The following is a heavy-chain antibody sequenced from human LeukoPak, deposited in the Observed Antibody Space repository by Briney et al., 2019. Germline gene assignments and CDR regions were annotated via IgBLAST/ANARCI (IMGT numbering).Heavy chain of an antibody. CDR3: ARGSGILTGYYSTFDY. J-gene: IGHJ4*02. Sequence: SETLSLTCSVSGGSISSYHWSWIRQPPGKGLEWIGYIYYSGSANCNPSLKSRVTISVDMTENQFSLKLSSVTAADTAVYYCARGSGILTGYYSTFDYWGQGTLVTVSS. D-gene: IGHD3-9*01. CDR2: IYYSGSA. CDR1: GGSISSYH. V-gene: IGHV4-59*01.